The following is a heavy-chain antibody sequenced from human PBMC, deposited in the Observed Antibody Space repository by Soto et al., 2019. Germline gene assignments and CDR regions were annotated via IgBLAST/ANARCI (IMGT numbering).Heavy chain of an antibody. CDR1: GGSFSGYY. J-gene: IGHJ3*02. CDR2: INHSGST. D-gene: IGHD3-22*01. CDR3: ASTPDSPYYYDSSGYYYPDAFDI. Sequence: SETLSLTCAVYGGSFSGYYWSWIRQPPGKGLEWIGEINHSGSTNYNPSLKSRVTISVDTSKNQFSLKLSSVTAADTAVYYCASTPDSPYYYDSSGYYYPDAFDICGQGTMVTVSS. V-gene: IGHV4-34*01.